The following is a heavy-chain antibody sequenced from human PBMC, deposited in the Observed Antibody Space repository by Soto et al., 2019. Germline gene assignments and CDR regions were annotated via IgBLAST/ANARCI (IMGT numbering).Heavy chain of an antibody. CDR3: ARQMMVAATRDFDY. J-gene: IGHJ4*02. CDR2: IYYSGST. V-gene: IGHV4-39*01. Sequence: ASETLSLTCTVSGGSISSSSYYWGWIRQPPGKGLEWIGSIYYSGSTYYNPSLKSRVTISVDTSKNQFSLKLSSVTAADTAVYYCARQMMVAATRDFDYWGQGTLVTVS. D-gene: IGHD2-15*01. CDR1: GGSISSSSYY.